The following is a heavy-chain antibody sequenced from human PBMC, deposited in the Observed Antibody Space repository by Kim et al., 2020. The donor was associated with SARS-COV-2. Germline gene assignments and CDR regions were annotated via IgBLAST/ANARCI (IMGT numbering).Heavy chain of an antibody. Sequence: SETLSLTCAVSGGSISSYYYWSWIRQPPGKGLEWIGYIYYSGSTNYNPSLKSRVTISVDTSKSQFSLKLGSVTAADTAVYYCARGEPLMVLGLWGQGTL. D-gene: IGHD1-26*01. CDR1: GGSISSYYY. CDR2: IYYSGST. CDR3: ARGEPLMVLGL. V-gene: IGHV4-59*01. J-gene: IGHJ5*02.